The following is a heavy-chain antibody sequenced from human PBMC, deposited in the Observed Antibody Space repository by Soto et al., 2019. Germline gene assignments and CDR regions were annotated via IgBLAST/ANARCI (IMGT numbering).Heavy chain of an antibody. CDR2: ISSIISYI. D-gene: IGHD1-26*01. CDR1: GFTFGDYA. CDR3: ARGPTGGSYPSPFDY. J-gene: IGHJ4*02. V-gene: IGHV3-21*01. Sequence: PGGSLRLSCTTSGFTFGDYAMSWFRQAPVNGLEFVSSISSIISYIYYADSVKGRFTISRYNAKNSLYLQMNSLRAEDTALYYCARGPTGGSYPSPFDYWGQGTLVTVSS.